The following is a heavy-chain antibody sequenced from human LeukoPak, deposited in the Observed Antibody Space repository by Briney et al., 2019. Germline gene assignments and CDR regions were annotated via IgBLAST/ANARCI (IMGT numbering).Heavy chain of an antibody. CDR1: GFTFSSYA. J-gene: IGHJ3*02. CDR3: ARDYIVVVPAAIPRFAFDI. CDR2: ISYDGSNK. V-gene: IGHV3-30-3*01. D-gene: IGHD2-2*01. Sequence: PGRSLRLSCAASGFTFSSYAMHWVRQAPGKGLEWVAVISYDGSNKYYADSVKGRFTISRDNSKNTLYLQMNSLRAEDTAVYYCARDYIVVVPAAIPRFAFDIWGQGTMVTVSS.